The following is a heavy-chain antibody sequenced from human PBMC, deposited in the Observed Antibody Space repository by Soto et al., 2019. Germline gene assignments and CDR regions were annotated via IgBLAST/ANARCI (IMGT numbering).Heavy chain of an antibody. V-gene: IGHV4-4*02. J-gene: IGHJ4*02. CDR1: GTSISSSYW. D-gene: IGHD2-21*01. CDR3: ATVPPRIVVVLAEFPT. CDR2: IYHNGIT. Sequence: QVQLKQSGPGLVRPSGTLSLTCRVSGTSISSSYWWARVRQSPGKGLEWIGEIYHNGITKYNPSLKSRVSMSIDKSNNQFSLKLTSVTAADTAVYYCATVPPRIVVVLAEFPTWGQGTLVTVSS.